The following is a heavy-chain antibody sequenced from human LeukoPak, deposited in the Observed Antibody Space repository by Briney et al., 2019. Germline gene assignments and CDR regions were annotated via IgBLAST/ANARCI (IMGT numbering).Heavy chain of an antibody. CDR1: DGSISSGSYY. Sequence: SQTLSLTCTVSDGSISSGSYYWSWIRQPAGKGLEWIGRIYTSGSTNYNPSLKSRVTISVDTSKNQFSLKLSSVTAADTAVYYCARGYFDWLSTYFDYWGQGTLVTVSS. V-gene: IGHV4-61*02. J-gene: IGHJ4*02. CDR3: ARGYFDWLSTYFDY. D-gene: IGHD3-9*01. CDR2: IYTSGST.